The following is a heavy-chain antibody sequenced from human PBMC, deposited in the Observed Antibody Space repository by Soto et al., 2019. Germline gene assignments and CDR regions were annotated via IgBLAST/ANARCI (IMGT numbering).Heavy chain of an antibody. V-gene: IGHV3-30-3*01. CDR3: ARVGLSNRWTEVLDV. D-gene: IGHD2-15*01. J-gene: IGHJ6*01. CDR1: GFTFSGYA. CDR2: ISHDGSNR. Sequence: QVQLVESGGGVVQPGRSLRLSCAASGFTFSGYALHCVRQAPGKGLEWVAFISHDGSNRHNADSVKGRFTISRDNSKNTQYLQMNSLRPEDTAVYYCARVGLSNRWTEVLDVWGHGTPVTGYS.